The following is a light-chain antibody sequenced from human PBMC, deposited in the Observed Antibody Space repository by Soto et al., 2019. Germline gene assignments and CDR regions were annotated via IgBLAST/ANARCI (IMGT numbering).Light chain of an antibody. CDR1: QGISSY. V-gene: IGKV1-8*01. CDR3: QQYYSYPT. Sequence: AIRMTQSPSSLSASTGDRVTITCRASQGISSYLAWYQQKPGKAPKILIYAASTLQSGVPSRFSGSGSGTDFTLTISCLQSEDFATYYCQQYYSYPTLGQGTKLEIK. CDR2: AAS. J-gene: IGKJ2*01.